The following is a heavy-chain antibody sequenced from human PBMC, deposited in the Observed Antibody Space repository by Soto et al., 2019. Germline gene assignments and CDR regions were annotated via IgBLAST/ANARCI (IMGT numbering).Heavy chain of an antibody. Sequence: EVQLLESGGGLVQPGGSLRLSCAASGFTFSSYAMSWVRQAPGKGLEWVSAISGSGGSTYYADSVKGRFTISRDNSKNTLYLQVNSLRAEDTGVYYCAKGQMITFGGVHYWGQGTLVTVSS. J-gene: IGHJ4*02. CDR3: AKGQMITFGGVHY. CDR1: GFTFSSYA. D-gene: IGHD3-16*01. CDR2: ISGSGGST. V-gene: IGHV3-23*01.